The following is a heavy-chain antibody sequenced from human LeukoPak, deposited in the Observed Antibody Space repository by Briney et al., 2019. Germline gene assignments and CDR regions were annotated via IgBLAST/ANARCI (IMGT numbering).Heavy chain of an antibody. CDR1: GFSLSTTGVG. CDR3: AHDRAGIGFDP. Sequence: SGPTLVNPTQTLTLTCTFSGFSLSTTGVGVTWVRQPRGKALEWLALIYWNDDKHYSPYLKTRLTITKDTPKNQVVLTMTNMDPVDTATYYCAHDRAGIGFDPWGQGTLVTVSS. V-gene: IGHV2-5*01. CDR2: IYWNDDK. D-gene: IGHD3-22*01. J-gene: IGHJ5*02.